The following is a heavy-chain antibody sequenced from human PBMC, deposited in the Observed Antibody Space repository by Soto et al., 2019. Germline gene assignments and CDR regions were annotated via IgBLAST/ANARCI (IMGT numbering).Heavy chain of an antibody. CDR1: GGSISSYY. CDR3: ARAEWTGSWYFDY. D-gene: IGHD6-13*01. CDR2: IYYSGST. Sequence: SETLSLTCTVSGGSISSYYWSWIRQPPGKGLEWIGYIYYSGSTNYNPSLKSRVTISVDTSKNQFSLKLSSVTAADTAVYYCARAEWTGSWYFDYWGQGTLVTVSS. J-gene: IGHJ4*02. V-gene: IGHV4-59*01.